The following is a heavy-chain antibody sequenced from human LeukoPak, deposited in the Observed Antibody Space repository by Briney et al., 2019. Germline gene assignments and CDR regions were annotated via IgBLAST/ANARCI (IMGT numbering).Heavy chain of an antibody. CDR3: ASRTYYYDSSGYYYDQIDY. D-gene: IGHD3-22*01. Sequence: ASETLSLTCAVYGGSFSGYYWSWIRQPPGKGLEWIGEINHSGSTNYNPSLKSRVTISVDTSKNQFSLKLSSVTAADTAVYYCASRTYYYDSSGYYYDQIDYWGQGTLVTVSS. V-gene: IGHV4-34*01. CDR1: GGSFSGYY. J-gene: IGHJ4*02. CDR2: INHSGST.